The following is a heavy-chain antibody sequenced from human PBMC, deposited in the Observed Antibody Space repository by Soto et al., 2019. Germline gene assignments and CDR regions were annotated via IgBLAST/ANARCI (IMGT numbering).Heavy chain of an antibody. CDR1: GYTFTANY. J-gene: IGHJ4*02. Sequence: QVQLVQSGAEVKDPGASVKVSCRPSGYTFTANYIHWVRQAPGQGLEWMGWMSTSSGGTRIVEKFQGRVTLTRDTSISTAYMELTTLTLDETAVYSCARGFASSWFDYWGQGTLVAVSS. CDR2: MSTSSGGT. CDR3: ARGFASSWFDY. V-gene: IGHV1-2*02. D-gene: IGHD3-10*01.